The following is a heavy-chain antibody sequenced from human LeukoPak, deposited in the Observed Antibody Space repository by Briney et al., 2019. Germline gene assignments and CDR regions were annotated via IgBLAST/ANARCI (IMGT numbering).Heavy chain of an antibody. V-gene: IGHV3-23*01. J-gene: IGHJ3*02. CDR2: ITAGGGER. CDR1: GFTFSSYW. D-gene: IGHD1-14*01. CDR3: AKHTYHGNAFDI. Sequence: GGSLRLSCAASGFTFSSYWMSWVRQAPGKGLEWVSGITAGGGERYYADSVRGRFTISRDNSKNTLYLHMGSLSAEDTALYYCAKHTYHGNAFDIWGQGTMATVSS.